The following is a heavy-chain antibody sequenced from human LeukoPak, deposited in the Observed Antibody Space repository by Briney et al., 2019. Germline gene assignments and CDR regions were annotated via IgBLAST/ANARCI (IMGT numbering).Heavy chain of an antibody. V-gene: IGHV1-18*04. CDR2: ISAYNGNT. CDR1: GYTFTSYG. D-gene: IGHD6-13*01. J-gene: IGHJ5*02. CDR3: ARAREGYSGSWYTWFDP. Sequence: ASVKVSCKASGYTFTSYGISGVRQAPGQGLEWMGWISAYNGNTNYAQKLQGRVTMTTDTSTSTAYMELRSLRSDDTAVYYCARAREGYSGSWYTWFDPWGQGTLVTVSS.